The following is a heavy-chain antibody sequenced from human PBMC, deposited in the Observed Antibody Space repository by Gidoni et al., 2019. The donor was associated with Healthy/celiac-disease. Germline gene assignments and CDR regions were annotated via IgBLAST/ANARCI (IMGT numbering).Heavy chain of an antibody. Sequence: QVQLVESGGGVVQPGRSLSLSCAASGFTFSSYAMHWVRQAPGKGLEWVAVISYDGSNKYYADSVKGRFTISRDNSKNTLYLQMNSLRAEDTAVYYCARARFYGSGSYSLLLYYYYGMDVWGQGTTVTVSS. CDR1: GFTFSSYA. CDR3: ARARFYGSGSYSLLLYYYYGMDV. J-gene: IGHJ6*02. V-gene: IGHV3-30-3*01. D-gene: IGHD3-10*01. CDR2: ISYDGSNK.